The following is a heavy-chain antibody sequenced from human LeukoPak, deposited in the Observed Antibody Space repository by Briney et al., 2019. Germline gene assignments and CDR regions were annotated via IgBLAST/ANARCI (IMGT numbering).Heavy chain of an antibody. D-gene: IGHD6-19*01. Sequence: GRSLRLSCAASGFTFSSYGMHWVRQAPGKGLEWVAVISYDGDTEYYTDSVKGRFTISRDNSKSTLYLQMSSLRAEDTAVYYCARDYSSGWVDYWGQGTLVTVSS. CDR1: GFTFSSYG. V-gene: IGHV3-30*03. CDR3: ARDYSSGWVDY. J-gene: IGHJ4*02. CDR2: ISYDGDTE.